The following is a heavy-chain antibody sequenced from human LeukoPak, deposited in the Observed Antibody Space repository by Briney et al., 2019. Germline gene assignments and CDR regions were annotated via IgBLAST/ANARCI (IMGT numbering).Heavy chain of an antibody. CDR3: AKRADSSGWPDFDY. V-gene: IGHV3-23*01. CDR2: ISGSGDNT. CDR1: GFTFDDYG. Sequence: PGGSLRLSCAASGFTFDDYGMSWVRQAPGKGLEWVSAISGSGDNTYYADSVKGRFTISRDNSKNTLYLQMNSLRAEDTAVYYCAKRADSSGWPDFDYWGQGTLVTVSS. J-gene: IGHJ4*02. D-gene: IGHD6-19*01.